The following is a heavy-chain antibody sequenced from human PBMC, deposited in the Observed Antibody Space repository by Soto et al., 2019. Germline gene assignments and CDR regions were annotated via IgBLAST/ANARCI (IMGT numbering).Heavy chain of an antibody. Sequence: EAQLLESGGGLVQPGGSLRLSCAASGFTFSNYAMSWVRQAPEKGLEWVSVISGSGGTTYYADSVKGRFNISRDHPTNSLYLQMSNLRAEDTAVYYCAKGFSGMVTNAFDIWGQGTMVTVSS. CDR2: ISGSGGTT. CDR1: GFTFSNYA. CDR3: AKGFSGMVTNAFDI. D-gene: IGHD5-18*01. V-gene: IGHV3-23*01. J-gene: IGHJ3*02.